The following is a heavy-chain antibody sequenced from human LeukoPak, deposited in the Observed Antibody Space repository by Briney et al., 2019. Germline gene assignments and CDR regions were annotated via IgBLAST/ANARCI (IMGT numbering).Heavy chain of an antibody. CDR3: ARDGILYYGSGSFDY. J-gene: IGHJ4*02. Sequence: SGGSLRLSCAASGFTFSSYGMHWVRQAPGKGLKWVAVIWYDGSNKYYADSVKGRFTISRDNSKNTLYLQMNSLRAEDTAVYYCARDGILYYGSGSFDYWGQGTLVTVSS. D-gene: IGHD3-10*01. V-gene: IGHV3-33*01. CDR1: GFTFSSYG. CDR2: IWYDGSNK.